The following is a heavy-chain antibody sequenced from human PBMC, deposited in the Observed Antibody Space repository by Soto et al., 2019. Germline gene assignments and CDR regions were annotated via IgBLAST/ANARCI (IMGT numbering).Heavy chain of an antibody. CDR1: GYSFPSYW. Sequence: EVQLVQSGAEVKKPGESLRISCKGSGYSFPSYWLSCVRQMPGKGLEWMGRLDPSDSYTNYSPSFQGHVTISADKSISTAYLQWSSLKASDTAMYYCASQGCSGGRCYGNWFDPWGQGTLVTVSS. D-gene: IGHD2-15*01. V-gene: IGHV5-10-1*01. CDR2: LDPSDSYT. CDR3: ASQGCSGGRCYGNWFDP. J-gene: IGHJ5*02.